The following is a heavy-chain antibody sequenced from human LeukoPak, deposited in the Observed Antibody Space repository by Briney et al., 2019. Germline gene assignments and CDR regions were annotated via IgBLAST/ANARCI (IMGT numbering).Heavy chain of an antibody. CDR3: ARSPRRIAAAGKGWFDP. J-gene: IGHJ5*02. D-gene: IGHD6-13*01. V-gene: IGHV4-34*01. Sequence: SETLSLTCAVYGGSFSGYYWSWIRQPPGKGLEWIGEINHSGSTNYNPSLKSRVTISVDTSKNQFSLKLSSVTAADTAVYYCARSPRRIAAAGKGWFDPWGQGTLVTVSS. CDR2: INHSGST. CDR1: GGSFSGYY.